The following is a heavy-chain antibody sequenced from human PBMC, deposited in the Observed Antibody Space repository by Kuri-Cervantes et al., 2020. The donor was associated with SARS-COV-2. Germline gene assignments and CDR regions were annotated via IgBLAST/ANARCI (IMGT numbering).Heavy chain of an antibody. CDR2: IDNSGST. D-gene: IGHD2-2*01. CDR1: GGSIRSGTHY. Sequence: SETLSPTCTVSGGSIRSGTHYWSWIRQPAGKGLEWIGRIDNSGSTNYNPSLKSRLTMSVDTSQNQFSLKLSSVTAADTAVYYCARGDIVVVPAATYYYFYPMDVWGQGTTVTVSS. CDR3: ARGDIVVVPAATYYYFYPMDV. J-gene: IGHJ6*02. V-gene: IGHV4-61*02.